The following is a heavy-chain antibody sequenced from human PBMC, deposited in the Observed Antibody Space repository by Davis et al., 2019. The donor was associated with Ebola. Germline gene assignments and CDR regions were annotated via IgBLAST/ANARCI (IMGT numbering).Heavy chain of an antibody. V-gene: IGHV4-31*03. CDR1: GGSFSSGAYY. CDR3: ARSGRGGNNDHHAFDI. J-gene: IGHJ3*02. CDR2: ISYSGNT. Sequence: PSETLSLTCTVSGGSFSSGAYYWSWIRQHPVKGLEWIGYISYSGNTFYIPSLQSRVVISVDTSNNHFSLKLNSVTAADRAVYYCARSGRGGNNDHHAFDIWGQGTTVTVSP. D-gene: IGHD1/OR15-1a*01.